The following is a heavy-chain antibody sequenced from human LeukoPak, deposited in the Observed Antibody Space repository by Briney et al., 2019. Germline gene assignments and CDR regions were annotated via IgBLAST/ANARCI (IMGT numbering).Heavy chain of an antibody. CDR3: ARSGDLHDY. D-gene: IGHD2-21*01. CDR2: IYSGGST. CDR1: GFTFSTYA. J-gene: IGHJ4*02. V-gene: IGHV3-53*01. Sequence: GGSLRLSCVASGFTFSTYAMSWVRQAPGKGLEWVSVIYSGGSTYYADSVKGRFTISRDNSKNTLYLQMNSLRAEDTAVYYCARSGDLHDYWGQGTLVTVSS.